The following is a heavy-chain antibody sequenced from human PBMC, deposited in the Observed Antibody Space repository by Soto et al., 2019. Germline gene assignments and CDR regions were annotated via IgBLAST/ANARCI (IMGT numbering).Heavy chain of an antibody. J-gene: IGHJ4*02. V-gene: IGHV1-18*01. CDR2: ISAYNGYR. Sequence: QVQLVQSGAEVKSPGASVKVSCKASGYIFSSYGISWARQAPGQGLEWLGWISAYNGYRFSAQKFHGRVTMTTDTSTNTAYMELNSLRFDDTAVYYCARDRDPYDYGDRQGGGHWGQGTLVTVSS. CDR1: GYIFSSYG. D-gene: IGHD4-17*01. CDR3: ARDRDPYDYGDRQGGGH.